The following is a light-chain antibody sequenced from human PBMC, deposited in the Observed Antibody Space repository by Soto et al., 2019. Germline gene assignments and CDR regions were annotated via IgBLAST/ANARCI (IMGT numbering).Light chain of an antibody. CDR2: APS. CDR1: QSVSSN. Sequence: EIVMTQSPATLSVSPGERATLSCRTSQSVSSNLAWYQQKPGQAPRLLIYAPSTRAPGLPARFSGSGSGTDFTLTISSLLSEDSAHYYCQQYSHWPLTFGQGTKVEIK. V-gene: IGKV3-15*01. CDR3: QQYSHWPLT. J-gene: IGKJ1*01.